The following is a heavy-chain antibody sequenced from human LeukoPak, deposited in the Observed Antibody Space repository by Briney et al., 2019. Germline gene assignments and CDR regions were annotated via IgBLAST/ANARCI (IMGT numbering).Heavy chain of an antibody. D-gene: IGHD6-19*01. Sequence: GRSLRLSCAASGFTFSRFGMHWVRQAPGKGLEWVALISYHGSNKYYADSVKGRFTISRDNSKNMLYLQMNSLGTEDTAVYYCAKDRWGAVASFDYWGQGTLVTVSS. CDR1: GFTFSRFG. CDR3: AKDRWGAVASFDY. CDR2: ISYHGSNK. J-gene: IGHJ4*02. V-gene: IGHV3-30*18.